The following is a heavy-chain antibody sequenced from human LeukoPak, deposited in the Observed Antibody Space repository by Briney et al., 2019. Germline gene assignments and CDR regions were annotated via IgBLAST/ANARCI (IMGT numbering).Heavy chain of an antibody. J-gene: IGHJ3*02. V-gene: IGHV1-24*01. D-gene: IGHD1-7*01. CDR1: GYTLTELS. CDR2: FDPEDGET. CDR3: ASGITGTTDAFDI. Sequence: ASVKVSCKVSGYTLTELSMHWVRQAPGKGLEWMGGFDPEDGETIYAQKFQGRVTITADKSTSTAYMELSSLRSEDTAVYYCASGITGTTDAFDIWGQGTMVTVSS.